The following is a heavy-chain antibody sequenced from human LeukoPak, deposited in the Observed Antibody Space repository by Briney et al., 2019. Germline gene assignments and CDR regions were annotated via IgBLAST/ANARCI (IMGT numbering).Heavy chain of an antibody. J-gene: IGHJ4*02. CDR2: ISAYNGNT. V-gene: IGHV1-18*01. CDR1: GYTFTSYG. CDR3: ARGGDYYDSSGYYDY. Sequence: ASVKVSCKASGYTFTSYGISWVRQAPGQGLEWMGWISAYNGNTNYAQKLQGRATITRDTSASTAYTELSSLRSEDTAVYYCARGGDYYDSSGYYDYRGQGTLVTVSS. D-gene: IGHD3-22*01.